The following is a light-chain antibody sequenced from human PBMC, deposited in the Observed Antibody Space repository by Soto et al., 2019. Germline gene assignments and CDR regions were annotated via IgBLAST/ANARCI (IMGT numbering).Light chain of an antibody. J-gene: IGKJ3*01. V-gene: IGKV1-13*02. CDR1: QGISSA. CDR3: QQFNSYPLT. CDR2: DAS. Sequence: AIQLTQSPSSLSACVGDRVTITCRASQGISSALAWYQQKPGKAPKLLIYDASSLESGVPSRFSGSGSGTDFPLTIRSLQPEDFATCYCQQFNSYPLTFGPGTKVDIE.